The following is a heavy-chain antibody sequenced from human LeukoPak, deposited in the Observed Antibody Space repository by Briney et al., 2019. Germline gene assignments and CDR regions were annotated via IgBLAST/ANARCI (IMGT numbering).Heavy chain of an antibody. CDR1: GFTFSDYY. V-gene: IGHV3-11*04. J-gene: IGHJ4*02. D-gene: IGHD3-9*01. Sequence: PGGSLRRSCAASGFTFSDYYMSWIRQAPGKGLEWVSYISSSGTTIYYADSVKGRFTISRDNAKNSLYLQMNSLRAEDTAVYYCARFGRYFDWLFGDYWGQGTLVTVSS. CDR3: ARFGRYFDWLFGDY. CDR2: ISSSGTTI.